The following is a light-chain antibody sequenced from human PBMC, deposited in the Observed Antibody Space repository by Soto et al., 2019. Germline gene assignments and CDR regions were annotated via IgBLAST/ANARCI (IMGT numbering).Light chain of an antibody. V-gene: IGKV1-39*01. CDR3: QQSYSSPPGYT. J-gene: IGKJ2*01. CDR2: EAS. CDR1: QNIGRY. Sequence: DIRMTQSPSSLTASVGDRVIITCRASQNIGRYLNWDQQRPGKAPNLLISEASSLQSGVPSRFSGSGSGTDFTLTINSLQPEDFATYYCQQSYSSPPGYTFGQGTKLEI.